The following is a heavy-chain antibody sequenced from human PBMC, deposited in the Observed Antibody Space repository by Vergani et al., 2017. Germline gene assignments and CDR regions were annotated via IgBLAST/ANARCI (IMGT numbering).Heavy chain of an antibody. CDR1: GFTFSSYS. V-gene: IGHV3-21*01. CDR2: ISSSSSYI. Sequence: EVQLVESGGGLVQPGGSLRLSCGASGFTFSSYSMNWVRQAPGKGLEWVSSISSSSSYIYYADSVKGRFTISRDNAKNSLYLQMNSLRAEDTAVYYCARESRGYYYGSGSYYSYWGQGTLVTVSS. D-gene: IGHD3-10*01. CDR3: ARESRGYYYGSGSYYSY. J-gene: IGHJ4*02.